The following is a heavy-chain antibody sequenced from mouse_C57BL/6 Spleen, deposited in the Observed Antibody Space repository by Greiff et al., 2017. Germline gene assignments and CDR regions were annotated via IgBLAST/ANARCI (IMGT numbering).Heavy chain of an antibody. CDR3: ANMVTTDY. V-gene: IGHV1-50*01. J-gene: IGHJ2*01. CDR1: GYTFTSYW. Sequence: VQLQQPGAELVKPGASVKLSCKASGYTFTSYWMQWVKQRPGQGLEWIGEIDPSDSYTNYNQKFKGKATLTVDTSSSTAYMQVSSLTSEDSAVYYCANMVTTDYWGQGTTRTVSS. D-gene: IGHD2-2*01. CDR2: IDPSDSYT.